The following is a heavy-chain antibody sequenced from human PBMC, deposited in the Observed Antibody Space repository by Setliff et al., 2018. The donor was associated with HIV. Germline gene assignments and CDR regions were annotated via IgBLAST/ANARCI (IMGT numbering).Heavy chain of an antibody. V-gene: IGHV3-48*01. D-gene: IGHD5-18*01. CDR3: AYSLPPGYSYIYDAFDI. CDR2: ISSSSESI. J-gene: IGHJ3*02. Sequence: GGSLRLSCAASGFTFSTYSMNWVRQAPGQGLEWVSFISSSSESISYADSVKGRFTISRDNGKNSLYLQMNSLRAEDTAVYYCAYSLPPGYSYIYDAFDIWGQGTMVTVSS. CDR1: GFTFSTYS.